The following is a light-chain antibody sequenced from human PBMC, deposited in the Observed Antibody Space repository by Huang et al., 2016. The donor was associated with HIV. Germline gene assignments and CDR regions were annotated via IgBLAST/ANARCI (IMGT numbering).Light chain of an antibody. V-gene: IGKV1-39*01. J-gene: IGKJ1*01. CDR2: TAS. CDR1: QTISKS. Sequence: DIQMTQSPPSLSASVVDRVTFTCRANQTISKSLNWYQQKPGRAPNLLIYTASTLESGVPSRFSGSGSGSRFTLNITNLQPEDFATYYCQQSFSVPRTFG. CDR3: QQSFSVPRT.